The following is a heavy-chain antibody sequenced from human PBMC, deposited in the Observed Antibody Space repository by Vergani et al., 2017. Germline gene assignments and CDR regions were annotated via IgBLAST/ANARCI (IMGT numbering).Heavy chain of an antibody. D-gene: IGHD3-10*01. Sequence: VQLVESGGGLVKPGGSLRLSCAASGFTFSDYYMSWIRQAPGKGLEWVSYISSSGSTIYYADSVKGRFTISRDNAKNSLYLQMNSLRAEDTAVYYCARDHGLLWFGELLSDNWFDPWGQGTLVTVSS. J-gene: IGHJ5*02. CDR3: ARDHGLLWFGELLSDNWFDP. V-gene: IGHV3-11*01. CDR2: ISSSGSTI. CDR1: GFTFSDYY.